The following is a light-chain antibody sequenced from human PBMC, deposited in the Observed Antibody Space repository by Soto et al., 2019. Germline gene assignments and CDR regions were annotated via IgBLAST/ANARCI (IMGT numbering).Light chain of an antibody. J-gene: IGKJ2*01. CDR3: HQYGISPGT. V-gene: IGKV3-20*01. CDR1: QSVRSNY. Sequence: EIVLTQSPGTLSLSPGERATLSCRASQSVRSNYLAWYQQKPGQAPSLLIYGASTRATGIPDRFSGSGSGTDFTLTITRLEPEDFPVYYCHQYGISPGTFGQGTKLEIK. CDR2: GAS.